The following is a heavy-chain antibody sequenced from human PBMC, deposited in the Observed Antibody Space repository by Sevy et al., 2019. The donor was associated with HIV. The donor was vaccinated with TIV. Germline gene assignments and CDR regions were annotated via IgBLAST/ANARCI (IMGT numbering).Heavy chain of an antibody. V-gene: IGHV1-69*06. CDR1: GGTFSSYA. J-gene: IGHJ6*03. CDR2: IIPIFGTA. D-gene: IGHD6-19*01. CDR3: ARARSSGWYSINYYYYMDV. Sequence: SVKVSCKASGGTFSSYAISWVRQAPGQGLEWMGGIIPIFGTANYAQKFQGRVTITADKSTSTAYMELSSLRSEDTAVYYCARARSSGWYSINYYYYMDVWGKGTTVTVSS.